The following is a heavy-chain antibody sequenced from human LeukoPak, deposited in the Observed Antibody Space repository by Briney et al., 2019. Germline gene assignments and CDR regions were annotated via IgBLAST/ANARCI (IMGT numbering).Heavy chain of an antibody. Sequence: GGSLRLSCAASGFTFSDYYMSWIRQAPGKGLEWVSYISSSGSTIYYADSVKGRFTISRDNAKNSPYLQMNSLRAEDTAVYYCARYPDTAMVFDYWGQGTLVTVSS. J-gene: IGHJ4*02. CDR1: GFTFSDYY. CDR2: ISSSGSTI. CDR3: ARYPDTAMVFDY. D-gene: IGHD5-18*01. V-gene: IGHV3-11*01.